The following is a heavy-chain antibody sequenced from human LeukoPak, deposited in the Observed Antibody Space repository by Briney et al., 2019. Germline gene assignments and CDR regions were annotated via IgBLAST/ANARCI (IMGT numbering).Heavy chain of an antibody. V-gene: IGHV1-69*05. CDR1: GGTFSSYA. CDR3: ARVDLWGQRDFRYY. J-gene: IGHJ4*02. Sequence: SVKVSCRASGGTFSSYAISWVRQAPGQGLEWMGGIFPIFGTANYAQKFQGRVTITTDESTSTAYMELSSLRSEDTAVYYCARVDLWGQRDFRYYWGQGTLVTVSS. CDR2: IFPIFGTA. D-gene: IGHD2/OR15-2a*01.